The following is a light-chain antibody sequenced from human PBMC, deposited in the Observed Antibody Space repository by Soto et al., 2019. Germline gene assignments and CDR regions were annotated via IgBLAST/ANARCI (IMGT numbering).Light chain of an antibody. CDR1: QTVSDNF. CDR2: GAS. Sequence: EIVLTQSPGTLSLSPGEIPTLSCRASQTVSDNFLAWYQQKPGQAPRLLIYGASRRATGIPNRFSGSGSGTDFTLTIYGLESEDFAVYYCQQYASSPLTFGGGTKVDI. J-gene: IGKJ4*01. V-gene: IGKV3-20*01. CDR3: QQYASSPLT.